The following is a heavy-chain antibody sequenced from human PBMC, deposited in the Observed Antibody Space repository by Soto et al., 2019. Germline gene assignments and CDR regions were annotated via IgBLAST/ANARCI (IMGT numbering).Heavy chain of an antibody. D-gene: IGHD1-26*01. CDR3: ARAVRGLAGAIRD. CDR1: GYTFTSYD. CDR2: MNPNSGNT. V-gene: IGHV1-8*01. J-gene: IGHJ4*02. Sequence: APVKVSCTSSGYTFTSYDINWVRQATGQGIEWMGWMNPNSGNTGYAQKFQGRVAMTRNTSISTAYMELSSLRSEDTAVYYCARAVRGLAGAIRDWGQGTLVTVSS.